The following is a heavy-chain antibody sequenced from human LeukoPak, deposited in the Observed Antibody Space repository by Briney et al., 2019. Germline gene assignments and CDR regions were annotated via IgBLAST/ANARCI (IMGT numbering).Heavy chain of an antibody. Sequence: SETLSLTCTVSGGSISSYYWSWIRQPPGKGLEWIGYIYYSGSTNYNPSPKSRVTISVDTSKNQFSLKLSSVTAADTAVYYCARRVGLYYYDSSGYYARGAFDIWGQGTMVTVSS. CDR1: GGSISSYY. CDR3: ARRVGLYYYDSSGYYARGAFDI. CDR2: IYYSGST. J-gene: IGHJ3*02. V-gene: IGHV4-59*08. D-gene: IGHD3-22*01.